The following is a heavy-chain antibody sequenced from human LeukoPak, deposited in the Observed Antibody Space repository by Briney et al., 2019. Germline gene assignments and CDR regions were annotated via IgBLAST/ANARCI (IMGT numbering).Heavy chain of an antibody. Sequence: SETLSLTCTVSGGSISSGSYYWSWIRQPAGKGLEWIGRIYTSGSTKYNPSLKSRVTISVDTSKNQFSLKLSSVTAADTAVYYCARQPKLEKKYYYDSSGYYFDYWGQGTLVTVSS. CDR2: IYTSGST. D-gene: IGHD3-22*01. V-gene: IGHV4-61*02. CDR3: ARQPKLEKKYYYDSSGYYFDY. J-gene: IGHJ4*02. CDR1: GGSISSGSYY.